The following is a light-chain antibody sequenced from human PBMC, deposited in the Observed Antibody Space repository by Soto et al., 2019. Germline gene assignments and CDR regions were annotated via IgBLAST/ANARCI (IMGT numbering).Light chain of an antibody. CDR3: QKHNSSPPLP. Sequence: DIQLTQSPSFLSASVGDRVTITCRASQGISSYLAWYQQKPGKAPKLLIYAASTLQSGVPSRFSGSGSGTEFTLTISSLQPEDFSTYYCQKHNSSPPLPFCSGTRLDIK. J-gene: IGKJ4*01. CDR2: AAS. CDR1: QGISSY. V-gene: IGKV1-9*01.